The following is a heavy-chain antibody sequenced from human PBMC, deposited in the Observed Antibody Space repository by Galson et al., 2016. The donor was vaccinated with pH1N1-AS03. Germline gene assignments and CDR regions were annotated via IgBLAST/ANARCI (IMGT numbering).Heavy chain of an antibody. Sequence: SLRLSCAASAFPLRNYALRWVRQAPGKGLEWVSTLGSGGDTHYADSVKGRFTISRDKSKNTMYLQMNGLRAEDTAIYYCTQGEGGGPDDDWGQGTLVTVSS. CDR3: TQGEGGGPDDD. J-gene: IGHJ4*02. V-gene: IGHV3-23*01. CDR2: LGSGGDT. D-gene: IGHD3-16*01. CDR1: AFPLRNYA.